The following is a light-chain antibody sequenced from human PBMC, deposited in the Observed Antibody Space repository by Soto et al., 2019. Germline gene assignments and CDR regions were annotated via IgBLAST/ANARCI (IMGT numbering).Light chain of an antibody. CDR3: QHYKVYSPWT. V-gene: IGKV1-5*01. CDR1: QSITTW. CDR2: DVS. J-gene: IGKJ1*01. Sequence: DIQMTQSPSTVSAYVGDSVTITCRASQSITTWLAWYQQRPGKAPKLLIYDVSSLQSGVPSRFSGSGSGTEFTLTISSLQPDDFATYYCQHYKVYSPWTVGQGTKVDIK.